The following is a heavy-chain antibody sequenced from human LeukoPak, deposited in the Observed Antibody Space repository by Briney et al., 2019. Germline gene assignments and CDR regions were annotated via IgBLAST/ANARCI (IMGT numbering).Heavy chain of an antibody. CDR2: ITGSGGST. D-gene: IGHD6-13*01. CDR1: GFTFSTYA. J-gene: IGHJ4*02. CDR3: AKSPYSSTWDDSDY. Sequence: GGSLRLSCAASGFTFSTYAMSWVRQAPGKGLEWVSAITGSGGSTYYADSVKGRFTISRDNSKNTLYLQMNSLSAEDTAVYYCAKSPYSSTWDDSDYWGQGTLVTVSS. V-gene: IGHV3-23*01.